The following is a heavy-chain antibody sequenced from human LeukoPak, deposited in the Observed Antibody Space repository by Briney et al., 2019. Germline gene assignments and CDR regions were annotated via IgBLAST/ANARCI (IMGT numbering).Heavy chain of an antibody. CDR2: ISYDGSNK. CDR1: GFTFSSYA. D-gene: IGHD6-19*01. CDR3: AKTGTPYSSGWGNWFDP. Sequence: GGSLRLSCAASGFTFSSYAMHWVRQAPGKGLEWVAVISYDGSNKYYADSVRGRFTISRDNSKNTLYLQMNSLRAEDTAVYYCAKTGTPYSSGWGNWFDPWGQGTLVTVSS. V-gene: IGHV3-30-3*02. J-gene: IGHJ5*02.